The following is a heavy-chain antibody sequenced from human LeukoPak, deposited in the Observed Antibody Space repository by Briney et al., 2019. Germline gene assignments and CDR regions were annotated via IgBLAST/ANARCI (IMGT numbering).Heavy chain of an antibody. CDR1: GGSFSGYY. Sequence: SETLSLTCAVYGGSFSGYYWSWIRQPPGEGLEWIGEINHSGSTNYNPSLKSRVTISVDTSKNQFSLKLSSVTAADTAVYYCARDRGQLWPPVGYFDLWGRGTLVTVSS. D-gene: IGHD5-18*01. CDR2: INHSGST. J-gene: IGHJ2*01. CDR3: ARDRGQLWPPVGYFDL. V-gene: IGHV4-34*01.